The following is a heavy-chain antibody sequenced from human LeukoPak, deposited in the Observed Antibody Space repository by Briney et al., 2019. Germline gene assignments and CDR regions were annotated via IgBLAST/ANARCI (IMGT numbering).Heavy chain of an antibody. V-gene: IGHV3-7*01. J-gene: IGHJ4*02. CDR2: INQDGSAT. D-gene: IGHD3-3*01. CDR3: ARGLTTIFGVVIHFDY. Sequence: PGGSLRLSCAASGFTFSSYWMSWVRQAPGKGLEWVANINQDGSATNYVDSVRGRFTISRDNAKNSLCLQMDSPRAEDTAVYYCARGLTTIFGVVIHFDYWGQGTLVTVSS. CDR1: GFTFSSYW.